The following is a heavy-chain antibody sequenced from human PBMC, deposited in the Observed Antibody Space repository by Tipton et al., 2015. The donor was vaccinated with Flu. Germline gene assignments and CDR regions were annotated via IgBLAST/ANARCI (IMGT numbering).Heavy chain of an antibody. J-gene: IGHJ4*02. CDR1: GGSISSYY. V-gene: IGHV4-59*08. D-gene: IGHD3-10*02. Sequence: TLSLTCTVSGGSISSYYWSWIRQPPGKGLEWIGYIYYSGSTNYNPSLKSRVTISVDTSKNQFSLRLSSVTAADTAVYYCARHTGDSVRGVIDYWGQGTLVTVSS. CDR2: IYYSGST. CDR3: ARHTGDSVRGVIDY.